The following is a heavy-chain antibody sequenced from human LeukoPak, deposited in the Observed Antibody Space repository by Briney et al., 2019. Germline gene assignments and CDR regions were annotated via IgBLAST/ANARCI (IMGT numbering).Heavy chain of an antibody. J-gene: IGHJ4*02. Sequence: ASVKVSCKVSGYTLTKLSMHWVRQAPGKGLEWMGGFNPEDGETIYSQKFQGRVTMTEDTSTDIAYMELSSLRSEYTAVYYCATVLLRVRGSYYFDFWGQGTLVTVSS. V-gene: IGHV1-24*01. CDR3: ATVLLRVRGSYYFDF. CDR2: FNPEDGET. D-gene: IGHD3-10*01. CDR1: GYTLTKLS.